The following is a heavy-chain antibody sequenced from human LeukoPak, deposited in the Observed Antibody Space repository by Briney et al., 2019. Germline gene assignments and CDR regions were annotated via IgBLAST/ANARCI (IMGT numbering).Heavy chain of an antibody. V-gene: IGHV4-34*01. CDR1: GGSFSGYY. Sequence: SETLSLTCAVYGGSFSGYYWSWIRQPPGKGLEWIGEINHSGSTNYNPSLKSRVTISVDTSKNQFSLKLSSVTAADTAVYYCARVGDSYYFDYWGQGTLVTVSS. CDR2: INHSGST. CDR3: ARVGDSYYFDY. D-gene: IGHD3-10*01. J-gene: IGHJ4*02.